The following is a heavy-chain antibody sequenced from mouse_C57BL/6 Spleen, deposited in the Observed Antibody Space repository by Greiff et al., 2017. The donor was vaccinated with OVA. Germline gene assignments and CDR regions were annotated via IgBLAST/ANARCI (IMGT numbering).Heavy chain of an antibody. CDR3: TKGGLTFPIDY. CDR1: GYTFTSYW. CDR2: IDPSDSYT. V-gene: IGHV1-69*01. D-gene: IGHD3-1*01. Sequence: QVQLQQPGAELVMPGASVKLSCKASGYTFTSYWMHWVKQRPGQGLEWIGEIDPSDSYTNYNQKFKGKSTLTVDKSSSTAYMQLSSLTSEDSAVYYGTKGGLTFPIDYWGQGTSVTVSS. J-gene: IGHJ4*01.